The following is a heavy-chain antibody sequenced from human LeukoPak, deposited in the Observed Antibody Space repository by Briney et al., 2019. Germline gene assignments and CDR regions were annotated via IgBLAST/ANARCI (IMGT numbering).Heavy chain of an antibody. J-gene: IGHJ4*02. D-gene: IGHD1-1*01. Sequence: SQTLSLTCAISGDSVSSKSAAWNWIRQSPWRGLEWQGRTYYRSKWYNEYAVSVKSRITINPETSKNQFSLQLNSVTPEDTAVYYCARSAAGTVDYWGQGTLVTVSS. CDR3: ARSAAGTVDY. CDR2: TYYRSKWYN. V-gene: IGHV6-1*01. CDR1: GDSVSSKSAA.